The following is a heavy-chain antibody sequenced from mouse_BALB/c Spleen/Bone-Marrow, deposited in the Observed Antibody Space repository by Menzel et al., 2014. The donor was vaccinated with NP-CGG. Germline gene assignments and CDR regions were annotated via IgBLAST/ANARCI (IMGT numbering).Heavy chain of an antibody. CDR3: ARLNYYGNLFV. Sequence: EVQLQQSGGGLVQPGGSLKLSCAASGFDFSRYWMSWVRQAPGKGLEWIGEINPDSSTINYTPSLKDKFIISGDNAKNTLYLQMSKVRSEDTALYYCARLNYYGNLFVWGAGTTVTVSS. CDR2: INPDSSTI. V-gene: IGHV4-1*02. CDR1: GFDFSRYW. J-gene: IGHJ1*01. D-gene: IGHD1-1*01.